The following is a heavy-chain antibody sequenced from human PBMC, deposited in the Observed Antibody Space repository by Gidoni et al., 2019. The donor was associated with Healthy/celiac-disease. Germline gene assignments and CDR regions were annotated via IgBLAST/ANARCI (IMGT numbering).Heavy chain of an antibody. CDR1: GFTFDAYA. CDR3: AKDSSGWYGRFLDY. J-gene: IGHJ4*02. D-gene: IGHD6-19*01. V-gene: IGHV3-9*01. CDR2: ISWNSGSI. Sequence: EVQLVESGGGLVQPGRSLRHSCAASGFTFDAYAMHWVRQAPGKGLEGFSGISWNSGSIGYADSVKGRFTISRDNAKNSLYLQMNSLRAEDTALYYCAKDSSGWYGRFLDYWGQGTLVTVSS.